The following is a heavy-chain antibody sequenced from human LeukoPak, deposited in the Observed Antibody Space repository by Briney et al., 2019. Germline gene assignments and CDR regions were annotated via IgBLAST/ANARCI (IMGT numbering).Heavy chain of an antibody. CDR1: GYTFTSYY. CDR3: ARDHGGWGSYLDY. D-gene: IGHD3-16*01. V-gene: IGHV1-46*01. J-gene: IGHJ4*02. Sequence: ASVKVSCKASGYTFTSYYMHWVRQAPGQGLEWMGIINPRGSSTGYAQKFQGRVTMTRDTSTSTVYMELSSLRSEDTAVYYCARDHGGWGSYLDYWGQGTLVTVSS. CDR2: INPRGSST.